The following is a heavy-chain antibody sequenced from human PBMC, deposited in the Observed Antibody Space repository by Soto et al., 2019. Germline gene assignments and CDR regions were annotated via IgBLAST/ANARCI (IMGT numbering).Heavy chain of an antibody. CDR2: INAGNGNT. J-gene: IGHJ5*02. Sequence: GASVKVSCKASGYTFTSYAMHWVRQAPGQRLEWMGWINAGNGNTKYSQKFQGRVTITRDTSASTAYMELSSLRSEETAVYYCARDIVVVVAANSVSGWFDPWGKGTLVTVSS. CDR1: GYTFTSYA. CDR3: ARDIVVVVAANSVSGWFDP. D-gene: IGHD2-15*01. V-gene: IGHV1-3*01.